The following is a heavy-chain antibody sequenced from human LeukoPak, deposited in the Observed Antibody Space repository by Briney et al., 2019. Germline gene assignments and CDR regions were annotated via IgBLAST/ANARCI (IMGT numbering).Heavy chain of an antibody. J-gene: IGHJ3*02. Sequence: PGGSLRLSCAASGFTFSSSWMHWVRQAPGKGLVWVSRINSDGSSATYADSVKGRFTISRDNTKNTLFLQMNSLRAEDTAVYYCAKDIRIDIVVVIGFAFDIWGQGTMVTVSS. D-gene: IGHD2-2*01. CDR2: INSDGSSA. CDR1: GFTFSSSW. CDR3: AKDIRIDIVVVIGFAFDI. V-gene: IGHV3-74*01.